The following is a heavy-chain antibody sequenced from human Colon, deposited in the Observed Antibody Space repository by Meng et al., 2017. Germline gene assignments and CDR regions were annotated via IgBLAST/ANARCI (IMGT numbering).Heavy chain of an antibody. CDR1: GGSISSYY. Sequence: SETLSLTCTVSGGSISSYYWSWIRQPAGKGLEWIGRIYTSGSTNYNPSLKSRVTMSVDTSKNQFSLKLSSVTAADTALYYCARVLRGTGTSLDAFDIWGQETRV. CDR3: ARVLRGTGTSLDAFDI. V-gene: IGHV4-4*07. CDR2: IYTSGST. D-gene: IGHD1-1*01. J-gene: IGHJ3*02.